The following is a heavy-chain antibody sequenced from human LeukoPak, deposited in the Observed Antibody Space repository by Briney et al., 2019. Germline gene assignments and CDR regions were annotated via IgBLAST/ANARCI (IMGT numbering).Heavy chain of an antibody. J-gene: IGHJ4*02. CDR2: ISAGSDYT. D-gene: IGHD3-3*01. CDR3: AKVIPVLRFLEWLSPFDY. CDR1: GFTFSSYG. V-gene: IGHV3-23*01. Sequence: GGSLRLSCAASGFTFSSYGMSWVRQAPGKGLEWVSAISAGSDYTNYADSVKGRFTISRDNSKNTLYLQMNSLRAEDTAVYYCAKVIPVLRFLEWLSPFDYWGQGTLVTVSS.